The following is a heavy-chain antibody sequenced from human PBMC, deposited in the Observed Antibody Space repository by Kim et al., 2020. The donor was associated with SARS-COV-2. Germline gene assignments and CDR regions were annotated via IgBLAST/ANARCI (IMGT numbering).Heavy chain of an antibody. CDR2: INHSGST. CDR1: GGSFSGYY. V-gene: IGHV4-34*01. CDR3: ARFGLPRRSYYYGSGRFVSYGMDV. J-gene: IGHJ6*02. Sequence: SETLSLTCAVYGGSFSGYYWSWIRQPPGKGLEWIGEINHSGSTNYNPSLKSRVTISVDTSKNQFSLKLSSVTAADTAVYYCARFGLPRRSYYYGSGRFVSYGMDVWGQGTTVTVSS. D-gene: IGHD3-10*01.